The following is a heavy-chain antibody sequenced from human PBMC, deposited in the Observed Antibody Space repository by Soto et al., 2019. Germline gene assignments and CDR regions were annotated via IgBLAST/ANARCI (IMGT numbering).Heavy chain of an antibody. V-gene: IGHV1-18*01. J-gene: IGHJ4*02. CDR2: ISAYNGNT. CDR3: ARVYDSSGYGKVDY. Sequence: ASVKVSCKASGYTFTSYGISWVRQAPGQGIEWMGWISAYNGNTNYAQKLQGRVTMTTDTSTSTAYMELRSLRSDDTAVYYCARVYDSSGYGKVDYWGQGTLVTVSS. CDR1: GYTFTSYG. D-gene: IGHD3-22*01.